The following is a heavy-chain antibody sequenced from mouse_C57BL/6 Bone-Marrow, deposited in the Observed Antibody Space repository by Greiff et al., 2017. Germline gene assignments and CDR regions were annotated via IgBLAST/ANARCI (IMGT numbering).Heavy chain of an antibody. CDR2: SRNKANDYTT. CDR1: GFTFSDFY. J-gene: IGHJ1*03. Sequence: EVKVVESGGGLVQSGRSLRLSCATSGFTFSDFYMEWVRQAPGKGLEWIAASRNKANDYTTEYSASVKGRFIVSRDTSQSILYLQMNALRAEDTAIYYCARDARVGYDGYFDVWGTGTTVTVSS. D-gene: IGHD2-3*01. CDR3: ARDARVGYDGYFDV. V-gene: IGHV7-1*01.